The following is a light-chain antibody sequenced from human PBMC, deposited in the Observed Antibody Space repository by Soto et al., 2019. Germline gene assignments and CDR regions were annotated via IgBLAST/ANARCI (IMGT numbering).Light chain of an antibody. CDR3: AAWDDTLKRYV. CDR2: YNN. V-gene: IGLV1-44*01. CDR1: NSNIASNT. J-gene: IGLJ1*01. Sequence: QSVLTQPPSASETPGQTVSISCSGSNSNIASNTVNWYQHLPGTAPKLLIYYNNQRPSGVPDRFSGSKSGTSASLAISGLQSEDESAYSCAAWDDTLKRYVFGTGTKVTVL.